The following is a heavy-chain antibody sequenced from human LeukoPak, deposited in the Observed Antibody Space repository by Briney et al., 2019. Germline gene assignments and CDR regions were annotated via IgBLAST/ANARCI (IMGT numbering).Heavy chain of an antibody. J-gene: IGHJ4*02. CDR2: ISSNGGST. D-gene: IGHD5-24*01. CDR3: SVMATIPSSFDY. Sequence: GGSLRLSCSASGFTFSSYAMHWVRQAPGKGLEYVSAISSNGGSTYYADSVKGRFTISRGNSKNTLYLQMSSLRAEDTAVYYCSVMATIPSSFDYWGQGTLVTVSS. V-gene: IGHV3-64D*06. CDR1: GFTFSSYA.